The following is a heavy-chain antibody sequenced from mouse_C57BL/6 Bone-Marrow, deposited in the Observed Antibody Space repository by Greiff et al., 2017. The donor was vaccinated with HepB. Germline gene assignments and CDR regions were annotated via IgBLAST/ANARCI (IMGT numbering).Heavy chain of an antibody. CDR2: ISSGSSTI. V-gene: IGHV5-17*01. CDR3: ARPMIRAWFAY. D-gene: IGHD2-4*01. CDR1: GFTFSDYG. Sequence: EVKLMESGGGLVKPGGSLKLSCAASGFTFSDYGMHWVRQAPEKGLEWVAYISSGSSTIYYADKVKGRFTISRDNAKNTLFLQMTSLRSEDTAMYYCARPMIRAWFAYWGQGTLVTVSA. J-gene: IGHJ3*01.